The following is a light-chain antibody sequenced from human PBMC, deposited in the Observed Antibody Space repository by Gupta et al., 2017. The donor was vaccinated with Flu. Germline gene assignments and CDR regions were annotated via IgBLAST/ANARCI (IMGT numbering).Light chain of an antibody. J-gene: IGKJ1*01. CDR3: QQYGSSPRT. V-gene: IGKV3-20*01. CDR2: AAS. Sequence: EIVLTQSPGTLSLSPGERTTLSCRASQTVSSSSLAWYQQKPGQAPRLLIYAASSRATGIPDRFSGSGSGPDFTLSISRLEPEDFAVYYCQQYGSSPRTFGQGTKVEIK. CDR1: QTVSSSS.